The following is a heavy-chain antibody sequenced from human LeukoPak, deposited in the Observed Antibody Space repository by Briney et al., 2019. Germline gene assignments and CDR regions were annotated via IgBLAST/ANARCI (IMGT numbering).Heavy chain of an antibody. D-gene: IGHD3-9*01. CDR2: INHSGST. Sequence: PSETLSLTRAVYGGSFSGYYWSWIRQPPGKGLEWIGEINHSGSTNYNPSLKSRVTISVDTSKNQFSLKLSPVTAADTAVYYCARGGPYDILTGYDFDYWGQGTLVTVSS. CDR1: GGSFSGYY. V-gene: IGHV4-34*01. CDR3: ARGGPYDILTGYDFDY. J-gene: IGHJ4*02.